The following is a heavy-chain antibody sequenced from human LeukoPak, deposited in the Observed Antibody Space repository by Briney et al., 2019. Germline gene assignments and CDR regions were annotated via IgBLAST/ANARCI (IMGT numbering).Heavy chain of an antibody. CDR2: ISGSAVTT. V-gene: IGHV3-23*01. CDR3: AKRASVTNYYYPLDV. J-gene: IGHJ6*02. Sequence: PGGSLRLSCAASGFTFSSYVMSWVRQAPGKGLEWVSDISGSAVTTYYADSVKGRFTISRDNTRNPLYLQMNSLRPDDTAVYYCAKRASVTNYYYPLDVWGQGTTVTVSS. CDR1: GFTFSSYV.